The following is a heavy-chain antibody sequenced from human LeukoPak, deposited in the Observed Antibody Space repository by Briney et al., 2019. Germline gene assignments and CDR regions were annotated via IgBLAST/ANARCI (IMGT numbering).Heavy chain of an antibody. Sequence: SETLSLTCTVSGGSSSYYYWSWIRQPPGKGLEWIGYIYYSGSTNYNPSLKSRVTISVDTSKNQFSLKLSSVTAADTAVYYCARDKALYYDSGGYYPSGAFDIWGQGTMVTVSS. CDR3: ARDKALYYDSGGYYPSGAFDI. V-gene: IGHV4-59*01. D-gene: IGHD3-22*01. J-gene: IGHJ3*02. CDR2: IYYSGST. CDR1: GGSSSYYY.